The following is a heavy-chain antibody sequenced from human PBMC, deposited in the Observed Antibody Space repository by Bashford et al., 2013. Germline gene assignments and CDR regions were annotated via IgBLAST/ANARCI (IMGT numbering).Heavy chain of an antibody. CDR2: TYYSGST. V-gene: IGHV4-31*02. J-gene: IGHJ4*02. Sequence: IRQPPGKGLEWIGYTYYSGSTYYNPSLKSRATISVDTSKNQLSLKLSSVTAADTAVYYCARTRRGVGLAAAGTPYFDYWGQGTLVTVSS. D-gene: IGHD6-13*01. CDR3: ARTRRGVGLAAAGTPYFDY.